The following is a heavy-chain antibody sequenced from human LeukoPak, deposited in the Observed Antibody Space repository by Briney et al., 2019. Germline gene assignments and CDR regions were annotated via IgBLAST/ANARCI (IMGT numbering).Heavy chain of an antibody. Sequence: GGSLRLSCAASGFTFSTYWMSWVRQPPGKGLEWVANIKQDGSEKSYVDSVRGRFTISRDNAKNSLFVEMNSLRAEDTAVYYCARDRQQLAFDYWGQGTLVTVSS. CDR3: ARDRQQLAFDY. J-gene: IGHJ4*02. CDR2: IKQDGSEK. V-gene: IGHV3-7*01. CDR1: GFTFSTYW. D-gene: IGHD6-13*01.